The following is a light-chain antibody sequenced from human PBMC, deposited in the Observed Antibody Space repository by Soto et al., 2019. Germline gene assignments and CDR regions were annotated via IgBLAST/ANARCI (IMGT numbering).Light chain of an antibody. CDR3: HQYTNWLALT. J-gene: IGKJ4*01. CDR2: DAS. CDR1: QTVGSN. V-gene: IGKV3-15*01. Sequence: EIVMTQSPATLSVSPGERATLSCRASQTVGSNLAWYQQKPGQPPRLLIYDASTRATGVPVRFRGSGSGTQFTLTISSLKSEDSAVYYCHQYTNWLALTFGGGTKVDIK.